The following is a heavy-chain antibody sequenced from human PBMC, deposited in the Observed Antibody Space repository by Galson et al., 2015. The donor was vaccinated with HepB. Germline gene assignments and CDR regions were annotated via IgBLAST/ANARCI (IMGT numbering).Heavy chain of an antibody. Sequence: SLRLSCAASGFTFSRYWMSWVRQAPGKGLEWVANIKQDGSEKYYVDSVKGRFTISRDNAKNSLYLQMNSLRAEDTAVYYCARRAFGELLTYYFDYWGQGTLVTVSS. D-gene: IGHD3-10*01. CDR2: IKQDGSEK. V-gene: IGHV3-7*03. CDR3: ARRAFGELLTYYFDY. CDR1: GFTFSRYW. J-gene: IGHJ4*02.